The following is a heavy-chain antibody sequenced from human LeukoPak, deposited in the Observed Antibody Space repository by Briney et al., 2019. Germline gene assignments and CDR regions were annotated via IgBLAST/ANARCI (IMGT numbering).Heavy chain of an antibody. CDR1: GGTFSSYT. CDR2: IIAIFGTA. J-gene: IGHJ4*02. CDR3: ATSRDDLLTGYYFDY. D-gene: IGHD3-9*01. V-gene: IGHV1-69*13. Sequence: SVKVSCKASGGTFSSYTISWVRQAPGQGLEWVGGIIAIFGTADYAQKFQGRVTITADESTSTAYMELSSLRSEDTAVYYCATSRDDLLTGYYFDYWGQGTLVTVSS.